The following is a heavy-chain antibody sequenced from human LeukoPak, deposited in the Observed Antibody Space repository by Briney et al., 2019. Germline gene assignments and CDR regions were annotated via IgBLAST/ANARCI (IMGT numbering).Heavy chain of an antibody. CDR2: IYYTGST. V-gene: IGHV4-59*08. D-gene: IGHD1-14*01. J-gene: IGHJ4*02. Sequence: SETLSLTCTVSSGSISSYYWRWIRQPPGKGLEYIGYIYYTGSTNYNPSLMSGVSISLDTSKNQFSLKLSSVTAADTSVYYCARQTSTGTFDYWGQGTLVTVSS. CDR3: ARQTSTGTFDY. CDR1: SGSISSYY.